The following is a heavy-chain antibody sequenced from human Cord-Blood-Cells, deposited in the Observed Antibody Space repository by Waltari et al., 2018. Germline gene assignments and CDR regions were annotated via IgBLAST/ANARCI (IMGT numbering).Heavy chain of an antibody. J-gene: IGHJ6*03. D-gene: IGHD5-18*01. CDR1: GGTFSSYA. Sequence: QVQLVQSGAEVKKPGSSVKVSCKASGGTFSSYAISWVRQVPGQGLEWMGGIIPIFGTANYAQKFQGRVTITADESTSTAYMELSSLRSEDTAVYYCARWKGGYSYGRYYYYMDVWGKGTTVTVSS. V-gene: IGHV1-69*01. CDR2: IIPIFGTA. CDR3: ARWKGGYSYGRYYYYMDV.